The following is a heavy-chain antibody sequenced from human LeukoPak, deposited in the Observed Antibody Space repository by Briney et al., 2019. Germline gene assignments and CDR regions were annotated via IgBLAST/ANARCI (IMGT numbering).Heavy chain of an antibody. Sequence: SETLSLTCTVSGGSISSYYWSWIRQPPGKGLEWIGYIYYSGSTNYNPSLKSRVTISVDTSKNQFSLKLSSVTAADTAVYYCARDQVLGPYYYYGMDVWGQGTTVTVSS. D-gene: IGHD3-16*01. V-gene: IGHV4-59*01. CDR1: GGSISSYY. J-gene: IGHJ6*02. CDR3: ARDQVLGPYYYYGMDV. CDR2: IYYSGST.